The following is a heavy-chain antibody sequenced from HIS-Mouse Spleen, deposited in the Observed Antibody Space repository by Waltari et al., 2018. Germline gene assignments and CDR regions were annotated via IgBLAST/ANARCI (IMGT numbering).Heavy chain of an antibody. CDR2: ISYDGSNK. J-gene: IGHJ4*02. CDR3: AREGDL. CDR1: GFTFSSYA. Sequence: QVQLVESGGGVVQPGRSLRLSGAASGFTFSSYAMHWVRQAPGKGLEWVAVISYDGSNKYYADSVKGRFTISRDNSKNTLYLQMNSLRAEDTAVYYCAREGDLWGQGTLVTVSS. D-gene: IGHD3-10*01. V-gene: IGHV3-30-3*01.